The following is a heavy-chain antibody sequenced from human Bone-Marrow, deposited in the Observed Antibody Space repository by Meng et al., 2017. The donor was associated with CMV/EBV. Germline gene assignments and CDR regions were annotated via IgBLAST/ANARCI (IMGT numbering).Heavy chain of an antibody. CDR3: ARGVAAPDY. Sequence: QVTLVQSGAWVKEPGAAGKVSCKVSVYNFNGYYMHWVRQAPGQGLEWMGWINPNSGGTNYAQKFQGRVTMTRDTSISTAYMELSRLRSDDTAVYYCARGVAAPDYWGQGTLVTVSS. CDR1: VYNFNGYY. J-gene: IGHJ4*02. V-gene: IGHV1-2*02. D-gene: IGHD6-6*01. CDR2: INPNSGGT.